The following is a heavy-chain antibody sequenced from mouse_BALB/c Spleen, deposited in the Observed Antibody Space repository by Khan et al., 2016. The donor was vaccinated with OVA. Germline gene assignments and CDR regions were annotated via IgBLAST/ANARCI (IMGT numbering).Heavy chain of an antibody. V-gene: IGHV1S134*01. J-gene: IGHJ2*01. CDR1: GFTFTSYG. CDR2: IYPGNGYT. CDR3: AAAYYRNYFDY. D-gene: IGHD2-14*01. Sequence: EVQLQESGAELGRPGSSVKLSCKTSGFTFTSYGIKWVKQRPGQGLEWIGYIYPGNGYTVYNEKFQGKATLTSDNSSSTAYMQLTSLTSEDSAIYFGAAAYYRNYFDYWGQGTTLTVSS.